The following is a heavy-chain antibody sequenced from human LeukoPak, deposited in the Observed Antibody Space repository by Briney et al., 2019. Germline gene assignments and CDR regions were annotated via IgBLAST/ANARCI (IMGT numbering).Heavy chain of an antibody. D-gene: IGHD3-3*01. CDR1: GFTFSSYG. CDR2: ISYDGSNK. CDR3: ARGYYDFWSGYYSGGSNWFDP. V-gene: IGHV3-30*03. Sequence: GRSLRLSCAASGFTFSSYGMHWVRQAPGKGLEWVAVISYDGSNKYYADSVKGRFTISRDNSKNTLYLQMNSLRAEDTAVYYCARGYYDFWSGYYSGGSNWFDPWGQGTLVTVSS. J-gene: IGHJ5*02.